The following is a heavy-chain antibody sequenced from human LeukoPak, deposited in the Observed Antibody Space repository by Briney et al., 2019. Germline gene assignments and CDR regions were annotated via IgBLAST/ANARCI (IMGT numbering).Heavy chain of an antibody. J-gene: IGHJ4*02. CDR1: GYTFTSYD. CDR2: VNPNSGHT. CDR3: ARGAPGSYCSGGSCPYFDY. V-gene: IGHV1-8*01. D-gene: IGHD2-15*01. Sequence: GASVKVSCKASGYTFTSYDINWVRQATGQGLEWMGWVNPNSGHTGYAQKFQGRVTMTRNTSISTAYMELSSLTSEDTAVYYCARGAPGSYCSGGSCPYFDYWGQGTLVSVPS.